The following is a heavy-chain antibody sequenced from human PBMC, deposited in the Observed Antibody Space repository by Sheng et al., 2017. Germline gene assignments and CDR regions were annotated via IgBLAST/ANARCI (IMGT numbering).Heavy chain of an antibody. CDR2: ISAYNGNT. D-gene: IGHD3-10*01. V-gene: IGHV1-18*01. J-gene: IGHJ4*02. CDR3: ARDNHRLWFGEKFDY. Sequence: SGAEVKKPGASVKVSCKASGYTFTSYGISWVRQAPGQGLEWMGWISAYNGNTNYAQKLQGRVTMTTDTSTSTAYMELRSLRSDDTAVYYCARDNHRLWFGEKFDYWGQGTLVTVSS. CDR1: GYTFTSYG.